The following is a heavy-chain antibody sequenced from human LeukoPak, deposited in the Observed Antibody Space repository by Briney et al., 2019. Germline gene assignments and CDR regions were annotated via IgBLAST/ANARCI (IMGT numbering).Heavy chain of an antibody. D-gene: IGHD2-2*02. CDR2: INTYSGNT. CDR3: ARNTFLGHCSSTSCYTLDC. V-gene: IGHV1-18*01. Sequence: ASVKVSCKASGYTFNSYGISWVRQAPGQGLEWMGWINTYSGNTNFVQNLQGRVTMTTDISTSTAYMELRSLRSDDTAIYYCARNTFLGHCSSTSCYTLDCWGQGTLVTVSS. CDR1: GYTFNSYG. J-gene: IGHJ4*02.